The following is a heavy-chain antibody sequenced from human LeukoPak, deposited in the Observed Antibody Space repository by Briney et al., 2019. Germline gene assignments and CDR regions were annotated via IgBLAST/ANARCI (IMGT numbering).Heavy chain of an antibody. CDR1: GGSISNYY. D-gene: IGHD6-19*01. CDR2: IYDTGST. V-gene: IGHV4-59*01. CDR3: ARDLRGITVAGPKNYYYMDV. J-gene: IGHJ6*03. Sequence: SETLSLTCTLSGGSISNYYWSWVRQPPGKGLGWIGYIYDTGSTNYNPSLKSRVTISVDTSKTQFSLKLSSVAAADTAVYCCARDLRGITVAGPKNYYYMDVWGKGTTVTVSS.